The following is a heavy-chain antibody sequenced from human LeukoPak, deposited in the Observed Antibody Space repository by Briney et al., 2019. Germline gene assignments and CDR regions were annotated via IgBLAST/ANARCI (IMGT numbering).Heavy chain of an antibody. CDR3: ARVLVGGTNWFDP. D-gene: IGHD1-26*01. Sequence: GESLKISCAASGFTFTTYAMSWVRQAPGKGLEWVSAISGSGSSTYYADSVKGRFTISRDNSKNTLYLQMNSLRAEDTSVYYCARVLVGGTNWFDPRGQGTLVTVSS. CDR1: GFTFTTYA. J-gene: IGHJ5*02. V-gene: IGHV3-23*01. CDR2: ISGSGSST.